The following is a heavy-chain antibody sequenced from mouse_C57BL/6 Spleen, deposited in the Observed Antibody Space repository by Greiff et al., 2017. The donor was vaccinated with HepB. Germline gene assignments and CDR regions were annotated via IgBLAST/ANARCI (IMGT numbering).Heavy chain of an antibody. J-gene: IGHJ2*01. D-gene: IGHD4-1*01. Sequence: EVHLVESGGGLVKPGGSLKLSCAASGFTFSSYAMSWVRQTPEKRLEWVATISDGGSYTYYPDNVKGRFTISRDNAKNNLYLQLSHLKSEDTAMYYCARDWDDFDYWGQGTTLTVSS. V-gene: IGHV5-4*01. CDR2: ISDGGSYT. CDR3: ARDWDDFDY. CDR1: GFTFSSYA.